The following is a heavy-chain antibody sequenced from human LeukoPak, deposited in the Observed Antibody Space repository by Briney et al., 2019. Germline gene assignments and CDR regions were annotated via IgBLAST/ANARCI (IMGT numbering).Heavy chain of an antibody. D-gene: IGHD6-19*01. CDR2: ISGGGGTT. Sequence: GGSLRLSCAASGFTFSSYAMTWVRQAPGKGLEWVSSISGGGGTTYYADSVKGRFTISRDNSKNTLYLQVNSLRAEDTAVYYCAIVWQWLILGNFDYWGQGTLVTVSS. J-gene: IGHJ4*02. V-gene: IGHV3-23*01. CDR1: GFTFSSYA. CDR3: AIVWQWLILGNFDY.